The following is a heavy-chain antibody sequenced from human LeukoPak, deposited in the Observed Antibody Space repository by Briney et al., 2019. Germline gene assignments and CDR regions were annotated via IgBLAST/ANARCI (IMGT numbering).Heavy chain of an antibody. CDR1: GGSFSGYY. V-gene: IGHV4-34*01. J-gene: IGHJ4*02. Sequence: PSETPSLTCAVYGGSFSGYYWSWIRQPPGKGLEWIGEINHSGSTNYNPSLKSRVTISVDTSKNQFSLKLSSVTAADTAVYYCARANYRGYSYGFVYWGQGTLVTVSS. CDR2: INHSGST. D-gene: IGHD5-18*01. CDR3: ARANYRGYSYGFVY.